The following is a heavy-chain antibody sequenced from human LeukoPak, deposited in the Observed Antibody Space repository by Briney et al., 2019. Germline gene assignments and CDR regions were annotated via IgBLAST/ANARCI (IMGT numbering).Heavy chain of an antibody. Sequence: TGGSLRLSCAASGFTFSKYAMNWVRQAPGKGLEWVSFISGSGGGTYYADSVKGRFTISRDNAKNSLYLQMNSLRAEDTALYYCAKDIGDYWGQGTLVTVSS. V-gene: IGHV3-23*01. CDR1: GFTFSKYA. CDR2: ISGSGGGT. D-gene: IGHD3-16*02. CDR3: AKDIGDY. J-gene: IGHJ4*02.